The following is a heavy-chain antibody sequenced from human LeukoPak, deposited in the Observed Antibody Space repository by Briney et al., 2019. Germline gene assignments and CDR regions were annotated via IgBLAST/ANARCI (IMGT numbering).Heavy chain of an antibody. CDR2: INHSGST. D-gene: IGHD3-10*01. CDR3: ARGRTIMVRGRNWFDP. J-gene: IGHJ5*02. CDR1: GGSFSGYY. V-gene: IGHV4-34*01. Sequence: SETLSLTCAVYGGSFSGYYWSWIRQPPGKGLEWIGEINHSGSTNYNPSLKSRVTISVDTSKNQFSLKLSSVTAADTAVYYCARGRTIMVRGRNWFDPWGQGTLVTVFS.